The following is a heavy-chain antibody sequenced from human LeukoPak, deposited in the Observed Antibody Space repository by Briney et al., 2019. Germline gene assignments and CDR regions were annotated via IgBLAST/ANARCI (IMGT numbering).Heavy chain of an antibody. CDR1: GYTFTGYY. D-gene: IGHD2-15*01. CDR3: ARDMRSTLLLDY. J-gene: IGHJ4*02. Sequence: EASVKVSCKASGYTFTGYYMHWVRQAPGQGLEWMGWINPNSGGINYAQKFQGRVTMTRDTSISTAYMELSRLRSDDTAVYYCARDMRSTLLLDYWGQGTLVTVSS. V-gene: IGHV1-2*02. CDR2: INPNSGGI.